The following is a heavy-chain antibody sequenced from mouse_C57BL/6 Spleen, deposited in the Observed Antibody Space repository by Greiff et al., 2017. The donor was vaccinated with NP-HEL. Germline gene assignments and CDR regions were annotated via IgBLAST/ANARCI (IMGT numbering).Heavy chain of an antibody. Sequence: VQLQQSGPELVKPGASVKISCKASGYAFSSSWMNWVKQRPGKGLEWIGRIYPGDGDTNYNGKFKGKATLTADKSSCTAYMQLSSLTSEDSAVYFCARLTAQATGFAYWGQGTLVTVSA. CDR2: IYPGDGDT. CDR3: ARLTAQATGFAY. D-gene: IGHD3-2*02. CDR1: GYAFSSSW. J-gene: IGHJ3*01. V-gene: IGHV1-82*01.